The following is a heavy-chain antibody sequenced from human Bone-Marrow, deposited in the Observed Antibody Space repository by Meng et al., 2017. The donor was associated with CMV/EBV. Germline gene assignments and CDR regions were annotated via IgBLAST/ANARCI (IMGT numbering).Heavy chain of an antibody. D-gene: IGHD1-26*01. J-gene: IGHJ4*02. V-gene: IGHV1-69*05. Sequence: SVKVSCKASGGTFSSYAISWVRQAPGQGLEWMGGIIPIFGTANYAQKFQGRVTITTDASTSTAYMELSSLRSEDTAVYYYARIATFLVGATGYWGQGTLVTVSS. CDR2: IIPIFGTA. CDR1: GGTFSSYA. CDR3: ARIATFLVGATGY.